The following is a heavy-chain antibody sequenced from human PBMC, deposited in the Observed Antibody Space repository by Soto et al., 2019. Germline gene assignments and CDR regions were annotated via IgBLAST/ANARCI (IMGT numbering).Heavy chain of an antibody. CDR2: FIPIFGTA. V-gene: IGHV1-69*06. CDR3: ARGDYYDSSGYPGGGAGYYGIDV. D-gene: IGHD3-22*01. J-gene: IGHJ6*02. CDR1: GGNFSSYA. Sequence: QVQLVQSGAEVKKPGSSVKVSCKASGGNFSSYAISWGRQAPGQGLEWMGGFIPIFGTAKYAQKFQGRVTITADKSTSTAYKELSSLRSEETAGYYCARGDYYDSSGYPGGGAGYYGIDVWGQGTTVTVSS.